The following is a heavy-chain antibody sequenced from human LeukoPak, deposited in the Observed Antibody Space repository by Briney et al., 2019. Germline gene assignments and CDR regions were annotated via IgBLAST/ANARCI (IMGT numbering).Heavy chain of an antibody. CDR1: GYTFTSYD. Sequence: GASVKVSCKASGYTFTSYDINWVRQATGQGLEWLGWMNPNSGNSGYAQKFQGRVTMTRNTSMTTAYMELSSLRSEDTAVYYCARGRSSARWFDPWGQGTLVTVSS. CDR3: ARGRSSARWFDP. D-gene: IGHD6-13*01. V-gene: IGHV1-8*01. J-gene: IGHJ5*02. CDR2: MNPNSGNS.